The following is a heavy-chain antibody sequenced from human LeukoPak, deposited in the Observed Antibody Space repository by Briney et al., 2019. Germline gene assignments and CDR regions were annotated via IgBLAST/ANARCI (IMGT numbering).Heavy chain of an antibody. V-gene: IGHV3-48*04. CDR3: ASGTTRLNYFDY. D-gene: IGHD1-1*01. CDR1: GFRFSSYT. J-gene: IGHJ4*02. Sequence: GGSLRLSCAASGFRFSSYTMNWVRQAPGKGLEWVSSISSSSTTIYYADSVKGRCTISRDNAKNSLYLRMNSLRAEDTAVYYCASGTTRLNYFDYWGQGTLVTVSS. CDR2: ISSSSTTI.